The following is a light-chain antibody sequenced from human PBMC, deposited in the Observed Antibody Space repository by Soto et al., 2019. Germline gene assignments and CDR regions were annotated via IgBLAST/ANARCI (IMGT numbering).Light chain of an antibody. CDR3: QSYDDNLRWV. Sequence: NFMLTQPHSVSESPGKTVTISCTRSSGSIASSYVQWHQQRPGSSPTTVIYEDNQRPSGVPDRFSGSIDRSSNSASLTISGLKTEDEADYYCQSYDDNLRWVFGGGTKLTVL. CDR1: SGSIASSY. J-gene: IGLJ3*02. V-gene: IGLV6-57*01. CDR2: EDN.